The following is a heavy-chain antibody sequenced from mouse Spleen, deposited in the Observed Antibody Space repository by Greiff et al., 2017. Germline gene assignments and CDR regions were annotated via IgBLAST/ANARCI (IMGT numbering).Heavy chain of an antibody. CDR3: AAPYYYGSSYGFAY. CDR1: GFSLTSYG. Sequence: VMLVESGPGLVAPSQSLSITCTVSGFSLTSYGVHWVRQPPGKGLEWLGVIWAGGSTNYNSALMSRLSISKDNSKSQVFLKMNSLQTDDTAMYYCAAPYYYGSSYGFAYWGQGTLVTVSA. CDR2: IWAGGST. V-gene: IGHV2-9*02. J-gene: IGHJ3*01. D-gene: IGHD1-1*01.